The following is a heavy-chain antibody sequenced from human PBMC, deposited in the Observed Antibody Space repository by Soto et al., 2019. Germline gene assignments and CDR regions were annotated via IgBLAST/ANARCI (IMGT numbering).Heavy chain of an antibody. CDR2: IYPGDSDT. J-gene: IGHJ3*02. V-gene: IGHV5-51*01. Sequence: ESLKISCKGSGYSFTSYWIGWVRQMPGKGLEWMGIIYPGDSDTRYSPSFQGQVTISADKSISTAYLQWSSLKASDTAMYYCATIGPKIAAAGIGAFDIWGQGTMVTVSS. CDR3: ATIGPKIAAAGIGAFDI. D-gene: IGHD6-13*01. CDR1: GYSFTSYW.